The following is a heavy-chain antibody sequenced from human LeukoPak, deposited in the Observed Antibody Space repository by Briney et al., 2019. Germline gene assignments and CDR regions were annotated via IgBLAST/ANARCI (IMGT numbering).Heavy chain of an antibody. CDR1: GFTLNKYP. V-gene: IGHV3-23*01. Sequence: QSGGSLRLSCSVSGFTLNKYPMNWVRQAPGKGLEWISTLAYSGAAHYGDSVKGRFTISRDDSKNTVYLQMNSLRPEDTAIYFCAKDFDSGGAYDGDHGWGQGTLVTVSS. CDR3: AKDFDSGGAYDGDHG. J-gene: IGHJ4*02. CDR2: LAYSGAA. D-gene: IGHD3-22*01.